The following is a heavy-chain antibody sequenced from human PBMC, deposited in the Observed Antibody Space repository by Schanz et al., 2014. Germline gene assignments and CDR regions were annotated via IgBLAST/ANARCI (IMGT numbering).Heavy chain of an antibody. CDR3: ARDRRRYCSTASCLHDNWFDP. CDR2: IVPIAGIT. CDR1: GGTFSSDT. V-gene: IGHV1-69*04. D-gene: IGHD2-2*01. J-gene: IGHJ5*02. Sequence: QVQLVQSGAEVKKPGASVKVSCKASGGTFSSDTFSWVRQAPGQGLEWMGRIVPIAGITNYAQRFQGRVTITADKSSDTAYMELSSLRSEDTAVYYCARDRRRYCSTASCLHDNWFDPWGQGTLVIVSS.